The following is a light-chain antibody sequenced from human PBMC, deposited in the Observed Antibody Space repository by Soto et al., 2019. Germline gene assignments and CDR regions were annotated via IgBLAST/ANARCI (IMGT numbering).Light chain of an antibody. CDR2: EVT. V-gene: IGLV2-8*01. J-gene: IGLJ3*02. CDR3: SSYAGSINFVV. CDR1: SSDVGGYNY. Sequence: QSVLTQPASVSGSPGQSITISCTGTSSDVGGYNYVSWYQQHPGKAPKLMIYEVTKRPSGVPDRFSGSKSGNTASLTVSGLQAEDEADYYCSSYAGSINFVVFGGGTKLTVL.